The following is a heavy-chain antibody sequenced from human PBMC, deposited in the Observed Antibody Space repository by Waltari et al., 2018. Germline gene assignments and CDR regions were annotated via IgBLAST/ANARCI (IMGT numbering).Heavy chain of an antibody. CDR1: GYTFTGSY. V-gene: IGHV1-2*02. CDR2: INPNSGGT. J-gene: IGHJ4*02. D-gene: IGHD1-26*01. Sequence: QVQLVQSGAEVKKPGASVKVSCKASGYTFTGSYMHRVRQAPGQGLEWMGWINPNSGGTNYAQKVQGRVTMTRDTSISTAYMELSRLRSDDTAVYYCARDMGNVGALFYFDYWGQGTLVTVSS. CDR3: ARDMGNVGALFYFDY.